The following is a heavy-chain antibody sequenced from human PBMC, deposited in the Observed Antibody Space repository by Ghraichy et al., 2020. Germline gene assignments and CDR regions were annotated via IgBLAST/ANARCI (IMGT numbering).Heavy chain of an antibody. J-gene: IGHJ4*02. CDR2: ISASGVGT. CDR3: AKSLTTSGYSSSWYPDF. CDR1: GFTFISYA. D-gene: IGHD6-13*01. V-gene: IGHV3-23*01. Sequence: GGSLRLSCAASGFTFISYAMSWVRQAPGKGLEWVSGISASGVGTYYADSVKGRFTISRDNSKNTLYLQMNSLRAEDTAVYYCAKSLTTSGYSSSWYPDFWGQGTLVTVSS.